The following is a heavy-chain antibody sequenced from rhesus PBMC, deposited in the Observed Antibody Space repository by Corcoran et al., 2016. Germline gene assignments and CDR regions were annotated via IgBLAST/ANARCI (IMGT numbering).Heavy chain of an antibody. CDR3: ASGGVQRVQFPLDY. CDR2: IYVSGTST. V-gene: IGHV4-169*02. CDR1: GGSIRSGY. Sequence: QLQLQESGPGLVKPSETLSVTCAVSGGSIRSGYWRWIRQAPRQGLEWIGYIYVSGTSTNYNPALKSLCTLSVDTSKNQLSLNLSSVTAAATALYYCASGGVQRVQFPLDYWGQGVLVTFSS. J-gene: IGHJ4*01. D-gene: IGHD5-42*01.